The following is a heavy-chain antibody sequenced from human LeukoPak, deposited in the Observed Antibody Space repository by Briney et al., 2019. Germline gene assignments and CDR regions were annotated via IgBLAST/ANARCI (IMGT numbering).Heavy chain of an antibody. CDR3: ARVSDAYDYFFDY. CDR2: VSRRSSFI. Sequence: GGSLRLSCAASGFAFSSYSMNWVRQAPGKGLEWVSSVSRRSSFIFYADSVQGRFTVSRDGAKDSLFLQMNSLRAEDTAVYYCARVSDAYDYFFDYWGQGTLVTVSS. CDR1: GFAFSSYS. J-gene: IGHJ4*02. D-gene: IGHD5-12*01. V-gene: IGHV3-21*01.